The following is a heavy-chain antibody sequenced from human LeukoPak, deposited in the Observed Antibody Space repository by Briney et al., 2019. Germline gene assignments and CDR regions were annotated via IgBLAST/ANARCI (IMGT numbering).Heavy chain of an antibody. J-gene: IGHJ4*02. V-gene: IGHV3-30*01. Sequence: GGSLRLSCAASGFTFSKYAMHWVRRAPGKGLDWVALISYDGINKYYADSVKGRFTISRDNVKNTLSLEMNSLRAEDTAVYYCAKDYYGSGSYYTFDYWGQGTLVTVSS. CDR2: ISYDGINK. CDR1: GFTFSKYA. D-gene: IGHD3-10*01. CDR3: AKDYYGSGSYYTFDY.